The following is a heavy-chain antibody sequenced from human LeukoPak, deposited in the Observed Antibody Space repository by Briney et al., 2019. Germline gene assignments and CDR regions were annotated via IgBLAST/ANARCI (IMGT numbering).Heavy chain of an antibody. CDR1: GFTFSSYA. CDR2: ISRSGGGT. J-gene: IGHJ4*02. V-gene: IGHV3-23*01. CDR3: AKDRPAYDSSGTSPDY. Sequence: GGSLRLSCAASGFTFSSYAMSRVRQAPGKRLESVSAISRSGGGTYYADSVNGRFTISRDNSKNMLYLQMNSLRAEDTAIYYCAKDRPAYDSSGTSPDYWGQGTLVTVSS. D-gene: IGHD3-22*01.